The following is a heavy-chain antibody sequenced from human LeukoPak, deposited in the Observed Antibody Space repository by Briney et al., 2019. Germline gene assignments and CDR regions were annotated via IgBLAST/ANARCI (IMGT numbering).Heavy chain of an antibody. J-gene: IGHJ1*01. D-gene: IGHD6-13*01. Sequence: PGGSLSLSCAASGFTFSSYAMSWVRQAPGKGLEWVVVISYDGSNKYYADSVKGRFTISRDNSKNTLYLQMNSLRAEDTAVYYCAKDYSSSWPTRGYFQHWGQGTLVTVSS. CDR3: AKDYSSSWPTRGYFQH. V-gene: IGHV3-30*18. CDR2: ISYDGSNK. CDR1: GFTFSSYA.